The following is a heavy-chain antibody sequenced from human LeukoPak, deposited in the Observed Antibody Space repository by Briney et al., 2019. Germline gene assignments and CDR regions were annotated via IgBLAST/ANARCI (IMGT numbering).Heavy chain of an antibody. Sequence: SETLSLTCAVSGGSISSSNWWSWVRQPPGKGLEWIGEIYHSGTTNYNPSLKNRVTMSVDKSKNHFSLKLTSVTAADTAVYYCARDIGFYGSGSPYFDYWGQGTLVTVSS. V-gene: IGHV4-4*02. J-gene: IGHJ4*02. CDR1: GGSISSSNW. D-gene: IGHD3-10*01. CDR2: IYHSGTT. CDR3: ARDIGFYGSGSPYFDY.